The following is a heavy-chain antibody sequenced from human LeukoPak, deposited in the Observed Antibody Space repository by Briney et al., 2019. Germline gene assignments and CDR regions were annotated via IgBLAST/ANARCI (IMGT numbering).Heavy chain of an antibody. Sequence: ASVTLSFTASGYTFTGYYMHWVRQPPAQGLGWMGWINPNSGGTNCAQKFQGRVSMTRDTSISTAYMELSRRRSDDTAVYYCASTKKGYGALDYWGQGTLVTVSP. V-gene: IGHV1-2*02. CDR3: ASTKKGYGALDY. CDR2: INPNSGGT. CDR1: GYTFTGYY. D-gene: IGHD5-12*01. J-gene: IGHJ4*02.